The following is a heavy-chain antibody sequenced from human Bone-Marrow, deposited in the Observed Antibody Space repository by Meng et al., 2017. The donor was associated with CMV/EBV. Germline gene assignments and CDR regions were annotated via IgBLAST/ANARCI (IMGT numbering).Heavy chain of an antibody. CDR2: IDRDGSEK. CDR1: GFTFSSNW. J-gene: IGHJ5*01. Sequence: GESLKISCAASGFTFSSNWMKWVRQAPGKGLEWVANIDRDGSEKNYAGSVKGRFTISRDNAKSSLYLEMNSLRVDDTAVYYCVRVGDTVVTTGWRDSWGQGSPVTVPQ. D-gene: IGHD5-18*01. V-gene: IGHV3-7*01. CDR3: VRVGDTVVTTGWRDS.